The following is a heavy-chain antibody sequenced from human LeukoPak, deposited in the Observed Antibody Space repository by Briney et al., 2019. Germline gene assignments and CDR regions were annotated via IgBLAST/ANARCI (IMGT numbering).Heavy chain of an antibody. CDR3: TRGSIAYYYVDV. V-gene: IGHV4-4*07. J-gene: IGHJ6*03. D-gene: IGHD3-22*01. Sequence: SETLSLTCTVSGGSISSYYWSWIRQPAGTALEWIGRIYTSGTITYNPSLKSRVTMSVDTSKNQFSLKLSSVTAADTAVYYCTRGSIAYYYVDVWGKGTTVTISS. CDR1: GGSISSYY. CDR2: IYTSGTI.